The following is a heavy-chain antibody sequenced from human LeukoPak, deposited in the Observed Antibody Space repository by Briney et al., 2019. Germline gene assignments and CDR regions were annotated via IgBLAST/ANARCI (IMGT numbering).Heavy chain of an antibody. CDR1: GYTFTSYD. V-gene: IGHV1-18*01. J-gene: IGHJ4*02. CDR3: ARDETGEYDY. D-gene: IGHD3-10*01. CDR2: INVYNGHT. Sequence: ASVKVSCKASGYTFTSYDINWVRQATGQGLEWMGWINVYNGHTKYSQKFQGRVTMTTDTSTYTVYMELRSLTSDDTAVFYCARDETGEYDYWGQGTLVTVSS.